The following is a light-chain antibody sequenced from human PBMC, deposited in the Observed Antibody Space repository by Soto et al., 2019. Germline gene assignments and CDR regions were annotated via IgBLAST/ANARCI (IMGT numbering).Light chain of an antibody. Sequence: QSVLTQPPSASGSPGQSVTISCTGTSSDVGAYNYVSWYQQYPGKAPKLMIYEVNKRPSGVPDRSAGSKSGKTASLTVSGIQAEEEADDHRSSYAGSNIWVFGGGTKLNVL. J-gene: IGLJ3*02. CDR2: EVN. CDR1: SSDVGAYNY. CDR3: SSYAGSNIWV. V-gene: IGLV2-8*01.